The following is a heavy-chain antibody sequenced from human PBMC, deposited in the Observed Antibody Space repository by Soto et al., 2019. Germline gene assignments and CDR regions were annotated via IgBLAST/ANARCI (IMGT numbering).Heavy chain of an antibody. CDR3: ARDGSGH. Sequence: EVQLVESGGGLVQPGGSLRLSCAASGLTVSTNPMSWVRQAPGKGLEWVSVIYTGGGTHYADSVKGRFTISRDNSKIAVNLQMNSLRPEETAVYYCARDGSGHWGQGTLVTVSS. V-gene: IGHV3-66*01. CDR2: IYTGGGT. CDR1: GLTVSTNP. J-gene: IGHJ4*02.